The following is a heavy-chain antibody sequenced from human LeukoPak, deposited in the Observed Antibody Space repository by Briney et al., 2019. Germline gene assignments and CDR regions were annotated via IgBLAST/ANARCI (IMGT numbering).Heavy chain of an antibody. CDR3: ASRTELGSSFDY. V-gene: IGHV4-34*01. Sequence: SETLSLTCAVYGGSFSGYYWSWIRQPPGKGLEWIGEINHSGSTNYNPSLKSRVTISVDTSKNQFSPKLSSVTAADTAVYYCASRTELGSSFDYWGQGTLVTVSS. CDR2: INHSGST. J-gene: IGHJ4*02. D-gene: IGHD7-27*01. CDR1: GGSFSGYY.